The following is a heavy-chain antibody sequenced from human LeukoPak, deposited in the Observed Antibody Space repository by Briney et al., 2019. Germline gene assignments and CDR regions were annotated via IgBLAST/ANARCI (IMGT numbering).Heavy chain of an antibody. D-gene: IGHD6-13*01. Sequence: ASVKVSCKASGYTFTSYYMHWVRQAPGQGLEWMGIINPSGGSTSYAQKFQGRVTMTRDTSTSTVYMELSSLRSEDTAVHYCASETAAGHYYYYYYGMDVWGQGTTVTVSS. J-gene: IGHJ6*02. CDR3: ASETAAGHYYYYYYGMDV. CDR2: INPSGGST. V-gene: IGHV1-46*01. CDR1: GYTFTSYY.